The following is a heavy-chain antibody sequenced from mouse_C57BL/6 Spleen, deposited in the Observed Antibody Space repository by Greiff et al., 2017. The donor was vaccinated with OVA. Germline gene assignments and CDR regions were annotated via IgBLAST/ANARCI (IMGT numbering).Heavy chain of an antibody. D-gene: IGHD1-1*01. Sequence: VQLQQPGAELVRPGSSVKLSCKASGYTFTSYWMHWVKQRPIQGLEWIGNIDPSDSETHYNQKFKDKATLTVDKSSSTAYMQLSSLTSEDSAVYYCARRAYGSLYWYFDVWGTGTTVTVSS. CDR3: ARRAYGSLYWYFDV. CDR2: IDPSDSET. V-gene: IGHV1-52*01. CDR1: GYTFTSYW. J-gene: IGHJ1*03.